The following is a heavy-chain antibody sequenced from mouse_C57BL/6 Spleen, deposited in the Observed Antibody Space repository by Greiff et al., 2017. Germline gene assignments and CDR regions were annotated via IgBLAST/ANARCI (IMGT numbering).Heavy chain of an antibody. Sequence: HVQLQQSGAELVKPGASVKISCKASGYAFSSYWMNWVKQRPGKGLEWIGQIYPGDGDTNYNGKFKGKATLTADKSSSTAYMQLSSLTSEDSAVYFCAKHYYGSSSYYAMDYWGQGTSVTVSS. CDR1: GYAFSSYW. CDR3: AKHYYGSSSYYAMDY. V-gene: IGHV1-80*01. J-gene: IGHJ4*01. CDR2: IYPGDGDT. D-gene: IGHD1-1*01.